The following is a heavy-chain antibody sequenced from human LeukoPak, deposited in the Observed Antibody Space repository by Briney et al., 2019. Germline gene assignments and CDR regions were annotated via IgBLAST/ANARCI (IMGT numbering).Heavy chain of an antibody. CDR3: ARVYNNWYVDY. J-gene: IGHJ4*02. V-gene: IGHV3-30*03. Sequence: PGGSLRLSCAASGFTFSSYGMHWVRQAPGKGLEWVAVISYDGSNKYYADSVKGRFTISRENSKNTLYLQMNSLRAEDTAVYYCARVYNNWYVDYWGQGTLVTVSS. D-gene: IGHD1-1*01. CDR1: GFTFSSYG. CDR2: ISYDGSNK.